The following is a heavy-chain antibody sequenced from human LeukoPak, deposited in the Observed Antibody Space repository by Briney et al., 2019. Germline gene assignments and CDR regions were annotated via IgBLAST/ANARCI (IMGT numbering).Heavy chain of an antibody. V-gene: IGHV3-30-3*01. D-gene: IGHD3-10*02. Sequence: GGSPRLSCAASGLIFSNCWMTWVRQAPGKGLERVAVISYDGSNKYYADSVKGRFTISRDNSKNTLYLQMNSLRAEDTAVYYCARGGVTTFPRLEQNWFDPWGQGTLVTVSS. CDR1: GLIFSNCW. J-gene: IGHJ5*02. CDR3: ARGGVTTFPRLEQNWFDP. CDR2: ISYDGSNK.